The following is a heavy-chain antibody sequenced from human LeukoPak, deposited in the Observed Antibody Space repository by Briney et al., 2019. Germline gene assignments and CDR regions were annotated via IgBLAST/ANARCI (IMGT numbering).Heavy chain of an antibody. V-gene: IGHV3-7*01. CDR2: IKQDGSEK. CDR3: ARRGYYDFYNWFDP. CDR1: GFTFSSYW. D-gene: IGHD3-3*01. Sequence: GGSLRLSCAASGFTFSSYWMSWVRQAPGKGLEWVANIKQDGSEKYYVDSVEGRFTISRDNAKNSLYLQMNSLRAEDTAVYYCARRGYYDFYNWFDPWGQGTLVTVSS. J-gene: IGHJ5*02.